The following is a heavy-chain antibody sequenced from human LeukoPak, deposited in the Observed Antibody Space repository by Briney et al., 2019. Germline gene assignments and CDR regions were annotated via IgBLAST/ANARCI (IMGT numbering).Heavy chain of an antibody. CDR1: GYTFTGYY. CDR3: ARELLWFGWGNFDY. D-gene: IGHD3-10*01. J-gene: IGHJ4*02. V-gene: IGHV1-18*04. Sequence: ASVKVSCKASGYTFTGYYMHWVRQAPGQGLEWMGWISAYNGNTNYAQKLQGRVTMTTDTSTSTAYMELRSLRSDDTAVYYCARELLWFGWGNFDYWGQGTLVTVSS. CDR2: ISAYNGNT.